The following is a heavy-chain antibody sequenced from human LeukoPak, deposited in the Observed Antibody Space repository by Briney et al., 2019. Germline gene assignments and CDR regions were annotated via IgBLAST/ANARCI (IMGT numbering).Heavy chain of an antibody. V-gene: IGHV4-30-2*01. J-gene: IGHJ4*02. Sequence: SETLSLTCTVSGGSVSSGGYYWSWIRQPPGKGLEWIGYIYHSGSTYYNPSLKSRVTISVDRSKNRFSLNLSSVTAADTVVYYCARDHSSSRSFGYWGQGTLVTVSS. CDR2: IYHSGST. D-gene: IGHD6-13*01. CDR3: ARDHSSSRSFGY. CDR1: GGSVSSGGYY.